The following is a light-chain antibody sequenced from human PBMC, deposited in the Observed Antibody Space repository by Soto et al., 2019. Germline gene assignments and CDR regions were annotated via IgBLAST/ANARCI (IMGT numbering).Light chain of an antibody. CDR3: QQSQGT. J-gene: IGKJ1*01. CDR1: QSISSY. V-gene: IGKV1-39*01. Sequence: DIPMTQSPSSLSASVGDRVTITCRASQSISSYLNWYQQKPGKAPKLLIYAASSLQSGVPSRFSGSGSGTDFTLTISSLQPEDFATYYCQQSQGTFGQGTKVEIK. CDR2: AAS.